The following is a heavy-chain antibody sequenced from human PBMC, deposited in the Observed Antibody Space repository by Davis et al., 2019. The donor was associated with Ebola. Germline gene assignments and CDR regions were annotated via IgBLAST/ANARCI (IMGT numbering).Heavy chain of an antibody. Sequence: MPSETLSLTCAVSGGSVSSSDWWTWVRQPPGKGLEWIGEVFHTGATNYNPSLKSRVTISADKSISIAYLQWSSLKASDTAMYYCARLKIWRVLTHFAMDVWGQGTTVTVSS. V-gene: IGHV4-4*02. CDR1: GGSVSSSDW. J-gene: IGHJ6*02. D-gene: IGHD2-21*02. CDR3: ARLKIWRVLTHFAMDV. CDR2: VFHTGAT.